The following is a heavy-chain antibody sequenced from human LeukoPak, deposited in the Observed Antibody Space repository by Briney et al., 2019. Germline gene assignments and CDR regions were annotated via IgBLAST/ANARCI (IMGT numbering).Heavy chain of an antibody. CDR1: GFTFSSYG. Sequence: GGSLRLSCAASGFTFSSYGMHWVRQAPGKGLEWVAVISYDGSNKYYADSVKGRFTISRDNSKNTLYLQMNSLRPEDTALYYCAKGDCGSSSCTRLDNWGQGTLVTVSS. CDR3: AKGDCGSSSCTRLDN. J-gene: IGHJ4*02. V-gene: IGHV3-30*18. D-gene: IGHD2-2*01. CDR2: ISYDGSNK.